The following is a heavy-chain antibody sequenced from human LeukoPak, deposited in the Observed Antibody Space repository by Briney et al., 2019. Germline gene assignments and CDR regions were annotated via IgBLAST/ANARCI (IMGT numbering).Heavy chain of an antibody. CDR3: ARDGPVACSSTSCYADYFDY. J-gene: IGHJ4*02. Sequence: GGSLRLSCAASGFTFSSYEMNWVRQAPGKGLEWVSYISSSGSTIYYADSVKGRFTISRDNAKNSLYLQMNSLRAEDTAVYYCARDGPVACSSTSCYADYFDYWGQGTLVTASS. D-gene: IGHD2-2*01. CDR2: ISSSGSTI. CDR1: GFTFSSYE. V-gene: IGHV3-48*03.